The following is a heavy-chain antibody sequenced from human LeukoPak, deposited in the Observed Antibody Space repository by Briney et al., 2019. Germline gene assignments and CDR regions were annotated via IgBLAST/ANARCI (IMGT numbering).Heavy chain of an antibody. CDR1: GGSISSYY. CDR2: IYYSGST. CDR3: ARDSRYDFWKVGSYYYGMDV. Sequence: PSETLSLTCTVSGGSISSYYWSWIRQPPGKGLEWIGYIYYSGSTNYNPSLKSRVTISVDTSKNQFSLKLSSVTAADTAVYYCARDSRYDFWKVGSYYYGMDVWGQGTTVTVSS. D-gene: IGHD3-3*01. J-gene: IGHJ6*02. V-gene: IGHV4-59*12.